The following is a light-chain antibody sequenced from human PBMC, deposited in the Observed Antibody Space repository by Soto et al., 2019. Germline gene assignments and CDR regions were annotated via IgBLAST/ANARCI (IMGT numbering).Light chain of an antibody. J-gene: IGLJ2*01. CDR2: GNS. CDR1: TSNIGAGFD. V-gene: IGLV1-40*01. Sequence: QSVLTPPPSVSGAPGQRVTISCNGSTSNIGAGFDVHWYQQLPGTAPKLLIYGNSNRPSGVPDRFSGSKSGTSASLAITGLQAEDEADYYFQSYDSSLSSSGVFGGGTKVTVL. CDR3: QSYDSSLSSSGV.